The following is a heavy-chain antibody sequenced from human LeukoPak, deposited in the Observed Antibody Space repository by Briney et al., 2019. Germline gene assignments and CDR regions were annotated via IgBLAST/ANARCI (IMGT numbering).Heavy chain of an antibody. V-gene: IGHV4-61*01. CDR1: GGSISSGSYY. J-gene: IGHJ6*03. Sequence: ETLSLTCTVSGGSISSGSYYWSWIRQPPGKGLEWIGYIYYSGSTNYNPSLKSRVTISVDTSKNQFSLKLSSVTAADTAVYYCARVKSYYYMDVWGKGTTVTVSS. CDR3: ARVKSYYYMDV. CDR2: IYYSGST.